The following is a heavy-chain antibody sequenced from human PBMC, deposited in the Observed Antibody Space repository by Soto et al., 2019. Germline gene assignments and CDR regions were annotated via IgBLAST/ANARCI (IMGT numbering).Heavy chain of an antibody. CDR1: GFTFSSYG. Sequence: QVQLVESGGGVVQPGRSLRLSCAASGFTFSSYGMHWVRQAPGKGLEWVAVISYDGSNKYYADSVKGRFAISRDNSKNTLYLQMNSLRAEDTAVYYCAKDQSLMDVWGQGTTVTVSS. J-gene: IGHJ6*02. V-gene: IGHV3-30*18. CDR3: AKDQSLMDV. CDR2: ISYDGSNK.